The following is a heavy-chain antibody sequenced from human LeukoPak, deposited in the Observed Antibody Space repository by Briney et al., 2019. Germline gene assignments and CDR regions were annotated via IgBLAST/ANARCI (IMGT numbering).Heavy chain of an antibody. Sequence: GGSLRLSCAASGFTFSSYSMNWVRQAPGKGLEWVSYISSSSSTIYYADSVKGRFTISRDNAKNSLYLQMNSLRAEDTAVYYCARDSSGWSHGPIFDYWGQGTLVTVSS. J-gene: IGHJ4*02. D-gene: IGHD6-19*01. CDR3: ARDSSGWSHGPIFDY. CDR1: GFTFSSYS. CDR2: ISSSSSTI. V-gene: IGHV3-48*04.